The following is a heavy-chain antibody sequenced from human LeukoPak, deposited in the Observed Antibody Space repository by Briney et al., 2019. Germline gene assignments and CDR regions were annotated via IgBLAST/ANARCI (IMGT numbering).Heavy chain of an antibody. J-gene: IGHJ4*02. D-gene: IGHD1-1*01. CDR2: TYYRSKYYI. CDR1: GDSVSSNSAA. V-gene: IGHV6-1*01. CDR3: ARGRWRTTGRPYYFDY. Sequence: SQTLSLTCAISGDSVSSNSAAWNWIRQSPSRGLEWLGRTYYRSKYYIDYAVSLESRITINPDTSKNQFSLKLTSVTPDDTAVYYCARGRWRTTGRPYYFDYWGQGTLVTVSS.